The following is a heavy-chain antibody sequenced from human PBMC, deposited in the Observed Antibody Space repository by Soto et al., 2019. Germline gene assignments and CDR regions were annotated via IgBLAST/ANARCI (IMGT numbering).Heavy chain of an antibody. Sequence: QVRLVESGGGVVQPGRSLRLSCVASGFSFSSYGIHWVRQAPGKGLEWVAVVSSDGNTKYYADSVKGRFTISRDNSKNTLYLQMDSLRPADTAVYYCAKEIAVAGDFDYWGHGTLVIVSS. D-gene: IGHD6-19*01. CDR3: AKEIAVAGDFDY. CDR2: VSSDGNTK. CDR1: GFSFSSYG. J-gene: IGHJ4*01. V-gene: IGHV3-30*18.